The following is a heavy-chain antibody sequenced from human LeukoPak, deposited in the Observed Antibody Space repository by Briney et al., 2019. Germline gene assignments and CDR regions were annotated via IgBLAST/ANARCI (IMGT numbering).Heavy chain of an antibody. CDR1: GYTFTSDG. CDR3: ARGHDSSGYYYVGAFRSDP. J-gene: IGHJ5*02. CDR2: ISAYNGNT. D-gene: IGHD3-22*01. Sequence: ASVKVSCKASGYTFTSDGISWVRQAPGQGLEWMGWISAYNGNTNYAQKFQGRVTMTRNTSISTAYMELSSLRSEDTAVYYCARGHDSSGYYYVGAFRSDPWGQGTLVTVSS. V-gene: IGHV1-18*01.